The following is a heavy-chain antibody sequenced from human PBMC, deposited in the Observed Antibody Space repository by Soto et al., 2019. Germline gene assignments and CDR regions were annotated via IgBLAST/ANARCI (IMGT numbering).Heavy chain of an antibody. CDR2: IYSGGST. J-gene: IGHJ4*02. CDR1: GFTVSSNY. Sequence: GGSLRLSCAASGFTVSSNYMSWVRQAPGKGLEWVSVIYSGGSTYYADSVKGRFTISRDNSKNTLYLQMNSLRAEDTAVYYCAREQYGDYVFDYWGQGTLVTVSS. D-gene: IGHD4-17*01. V-gene: IGHV3-66*01. CDR3: AREQYGDYVFDY.